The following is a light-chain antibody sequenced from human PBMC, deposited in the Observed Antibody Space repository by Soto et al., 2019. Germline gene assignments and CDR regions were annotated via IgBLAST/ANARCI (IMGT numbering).Light chain of an antibody. CDR1: QDISRW. CDR2: GAS. J-gene: IGKJ4*01. CDR3: QQANSFPLT. Sequence: DIQMTQYPSSESASVGDRVTITCRASQDISRWLAWYQRKPGKAPKLLIYGASSLSSGVPSRFSGSGSGTDFTLTISSLQPEDFASYYCQQANSFPLTFGGGTKVDI. V-gene: IGKV1-12*01.